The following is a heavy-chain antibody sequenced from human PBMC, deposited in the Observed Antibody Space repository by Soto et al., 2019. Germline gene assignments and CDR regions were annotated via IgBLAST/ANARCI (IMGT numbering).Heavy chain of an antibody. V-gene: IGHV4-34*01. Sequence: SETLSLTCAVYGGSFSGYYWSWIRQPPGKGLEWIGEINHSGSTNYNPSLKSRVTISVDTSKNQFSLKLSSVTGADTAVYYCARAPTFYGGKSGDAFDIWGQGTMVTVSS. CDR1: GGSFSGYY. D-gene: IGHD4-17*01. CDR2: INHSGST. J-gene: IGHJ3*02. CDR3: ARAPTFYGGKSGDAFDI.